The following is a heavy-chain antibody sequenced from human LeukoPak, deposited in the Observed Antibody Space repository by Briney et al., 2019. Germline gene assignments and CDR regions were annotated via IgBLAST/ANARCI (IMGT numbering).Heavy chain of an antibody. J-gene: IGHJ3*02. CDR3: ANDRGDSWPRDAFDI. V-gene: IGHV3-23*01. Sequence: GGSLRLPCAASGFTFSNYAMSWVRQAPGKGLEWVSGISSSGGSTYYADSVKGRFTISRDNSKNTLYLQMNSLRAEDTAVYYCANDRGDSWPRDAFDIWGQGTMVTVSS. CDR2: ISSSGGST. D-gene: IGHD6-13*01. CDR1: GFTFSNYA.